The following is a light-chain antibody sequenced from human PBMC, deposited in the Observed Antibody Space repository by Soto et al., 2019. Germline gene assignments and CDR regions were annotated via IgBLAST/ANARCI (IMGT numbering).Light chain of an antibody. Sequence: QSVLTQPPSASGTPGQRVTISCSGSSSNIGSNYVYWYQQLPGTDPKLLIYRNNHRPSGVPARFSGSKSGTSASLAISGRRSEDEADYYCAAWDDSLSGLVFGGGNKLTVL. CDR2: RNN. V-gene: IGLV1-47*01. CDR1: SSNIGSNY. CDR3: AAWDDSLSGLV. J-gene: IGLJ2*01.